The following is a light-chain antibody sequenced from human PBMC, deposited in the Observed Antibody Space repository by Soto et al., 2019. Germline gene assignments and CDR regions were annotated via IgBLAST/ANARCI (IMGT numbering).Light chain of an antibody. V-gene: IGLV1-47*02. Sequence: QSVLTQPPSASATPGQRVTISCSGSSSNIGSNYVYWYQQLPGTAPKLLIYSNNQRPSGVPDRFSGSKSGTSASLAISGLRSEDEADYCCAAWDDRLSGLFGGGTKLTVL. CDR1: SSNIGSNY. CDR3: AAWDDRLSGL. CDR2: SNN. J-gene: IGLJ2*01.